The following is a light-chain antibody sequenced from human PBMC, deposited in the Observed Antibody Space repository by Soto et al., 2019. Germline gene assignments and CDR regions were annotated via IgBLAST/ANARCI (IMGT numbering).Light chain of an antibody. J-gene: IGKJ5*01. V-gene: IGKV3-15*01. CDR2: AAS. CDR3: QQYNSWPPIT. CDR1: QSVASRN. Sequence: EIVLTQSPGTQSLSPGERATLSCRASQSVASRNLAWYQQKPGQAPRLLIYAASTRATGVPGRFSGSGSGSEFTLTISSLQSEDFAVYYCQQYNSWPPITFGQGTRLDIK.